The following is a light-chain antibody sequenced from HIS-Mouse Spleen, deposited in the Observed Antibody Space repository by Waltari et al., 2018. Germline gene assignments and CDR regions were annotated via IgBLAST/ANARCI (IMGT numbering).Light chain of an antibody. CDR3: QQRSNWLT. V-gene: IGKV3-11*01. Sequence: EIVLTQSPANLSLSPGERATLSCRASQSVSSYLAWYQQKPGQAPRLLIYDASNRATGIPARFSGSGSGTDFTLTISSLEPEDFAVYYCQQRSNWLTFGGGTKVEIK. CDR2: DAS. CDR1: QSVSSY. J-gene: IGKJ4*01.